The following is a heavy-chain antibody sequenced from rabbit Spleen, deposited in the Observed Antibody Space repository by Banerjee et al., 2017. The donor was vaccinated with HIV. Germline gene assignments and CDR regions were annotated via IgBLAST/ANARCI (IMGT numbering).Heavy chain of an antibody. J-gene: IGHJ4*01. CDR2: VDPVFGIA. Sequence: QLKESGGGLVQPGGSLKLSCKASGFDFSSYYITWVRQAPGKGLEWIGYVDPVFGIAYYANSVKGRFTISRDNAQNTVFLQMTSLTAADTATYFCVRELVYYFNLWGPGTLVTVS. D-gene: IGHD1-1*01. CDR1: GFDFSSYY. CDR3: VRELVYYFNL. V-gene: IGHV1S7*01.